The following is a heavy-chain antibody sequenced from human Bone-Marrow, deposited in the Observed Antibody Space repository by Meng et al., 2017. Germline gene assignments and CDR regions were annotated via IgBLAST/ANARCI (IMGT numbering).Heavy chain of an antibody. V-gene: IGHV3-7*01. J-gene: IGHJ3*02. CDR3: ATDVMYDAFDI. D-gene: IGHD2-8*01. CDR1: GFTFSSYW. CDR2: IKQDGSEK. Sequence: GESLKISCAASGFTFSSYWMSWVRQVPGKGLEWVAMIKQDGSEKYYVDSVKGRFTISRDNAKNPLYLQMNSLTAEDTAVYYCATDVMYDAFDIWGQGTMVTVSS.